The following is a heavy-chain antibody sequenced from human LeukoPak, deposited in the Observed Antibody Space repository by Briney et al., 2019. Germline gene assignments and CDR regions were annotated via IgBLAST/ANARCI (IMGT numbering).Heavy chain of an antibody. CDR3: ARGYCSSTSCLFDY. D-gene: IGHD2-2*01. Sequence: EASVKVSCKASGYTFTGYHMHWVRQAPGQGLEWMGRINPNSGDTNNAQKFQGRVTMTRDTSISTAYMDLSRLTSDDTAVYYCARGYCSSTSCLFDYWGQGTLVTVSS. J-gene: IGHJ4*02. CDR1: GYTFTGYH. V-gene: IGHV1-2*06. CDR2: INPNSGDT.